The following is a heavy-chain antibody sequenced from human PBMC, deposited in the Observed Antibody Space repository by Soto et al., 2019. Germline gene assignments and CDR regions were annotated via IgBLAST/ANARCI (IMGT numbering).Heavy chain of an antibody. D-gene: IGHD6-19*01. Sequence: DVQLVESGGGLVKPGGSLRLSCAASGFTFSDYAMNWVRQAPWKGLAWVSSISYTGDFIYYADSVKGRFTISRDNAKNALYLQMTGLRGDETAVYYCARDLLSGENYYAHWGRGTLVTVSS. CDR2: ISYTGDFI. V-gene: IGHV3-21*04. CDR1: GFTFSDYA. J-gene: IGHJ4*02. CDR3: ARDLLSGENYYAH.